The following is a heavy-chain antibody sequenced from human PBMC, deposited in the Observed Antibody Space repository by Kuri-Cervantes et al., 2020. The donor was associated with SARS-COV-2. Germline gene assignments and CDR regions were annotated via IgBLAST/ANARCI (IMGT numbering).Heavy chain of an antibody. CDR3: ARTQGVAARRGDHNWFDP. J-gene: IGHJ5*02. Sequence: SETLSLTCTVSGGSIRTYYWGWIRQPPGKGLEWIGYIYYSGSTNYNPPLKSRVTISVDTSKNQFSLKLSSVTAADTAVYYCARTQGVAARRGDHNWFDPWGQGALVTVSS. CDR2: IYYSGST. D-gene: IGHD6-6*01. CDR1: GGSIRTYY. V-gene: IGHV4-59*08.